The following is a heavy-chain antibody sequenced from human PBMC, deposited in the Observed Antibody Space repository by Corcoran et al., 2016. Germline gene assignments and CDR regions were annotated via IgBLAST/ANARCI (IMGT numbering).Heavy chain of an antibody. J-gene: IGHJ4*02. CDR1: GFTFSSYW. CDR3: ARASGSYDSGGYFDY. D-gene: IGHD3-22*01. V-gene: IGHV3-74*01. CDR2: ISTDGSGT. Sequence: EVQLVESGGGLVQPGGSLRLSCAASGFTFSSYWMHWVRQAPGKGLVWVSRISTDGSGTSYVDSVKGRFTISRDNAKNTLFLQMNSLRAEDTAVFYCARASGSYDSGGYFDYWGQGALVAVSS.